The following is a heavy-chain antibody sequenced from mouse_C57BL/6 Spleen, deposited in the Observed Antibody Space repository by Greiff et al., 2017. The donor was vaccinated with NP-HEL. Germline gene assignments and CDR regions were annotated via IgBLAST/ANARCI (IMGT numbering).Heavy chain of an antibody. J-gene: IGHJ2*01. CDR2: IDPETGGT. V-gene: IGHV1-15*01. Sequence: QVQLQQSGAELVRPGASVTLSCKASGYTFTDYEMHWVKQTPVHGLEWIGAIDPETGGTAYNQKFKGKAILTADKSSSTAYMELRSLTSEDSAVYYCTRAYDYDCYFDYWGQGTTLTVSS. D-gene: IGHD2-4*01. CDR1: GYTFTDYE. CDR3: TRAYDYDCYFDY.